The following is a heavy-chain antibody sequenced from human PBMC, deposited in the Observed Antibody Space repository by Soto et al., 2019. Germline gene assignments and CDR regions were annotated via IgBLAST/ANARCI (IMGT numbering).Heavy chain of an antibody. V-gene: IGHV4-39*01. Sequence: SETLSLTCTVSGGSISSSNYYWGWIRQPPGKGLEWIGTMYYSGSTYYSPSLKNRVTISVDTSKNQFSLKLSSVTAADTAVYYCARLPYVYGLYYYYYMDVWGKGTTVTVSS. CDR3: ARLPYVYGLYYYYYMDV. J-gene: IGHJ6*03. CDR2: MYYSGST. D-gene: IGHD4-17*01. CDR1: GGSISSSNYY.